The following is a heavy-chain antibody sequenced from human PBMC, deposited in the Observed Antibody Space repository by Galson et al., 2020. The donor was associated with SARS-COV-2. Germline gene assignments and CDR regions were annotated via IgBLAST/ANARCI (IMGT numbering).Heavy chain of an antibody. Sequence: SETLSLTCTVSGGSIRSYYWSWIRQSPGKGLEWIGYVYYTGTTKYNPPLESRVTMSVDTSKDQFSLKLKSVTAADPAVYFCAREEYYYETTGAPSIAFDIWGQGTMVTVSS. CDR3: AREEYYYETTGAPSIAFDI. CDR1: GGSIRSYY. CDR2: VYYTGTT. J-gene: IGHJ3*02. D-gene: IGHD3-22*01. V-gene: IGHV4-59*01.